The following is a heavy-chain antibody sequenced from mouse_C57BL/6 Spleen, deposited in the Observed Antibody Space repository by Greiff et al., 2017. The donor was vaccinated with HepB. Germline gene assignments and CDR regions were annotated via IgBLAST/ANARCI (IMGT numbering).Heavy chain of an antibody. J-gene: IGHJ1*03. Sequence: EVKLQESGPGLVKPSQSLSLTCSVTGYSITSGYYWNWIRQFPGNKLEWMGYISYDGSNNYNPSLKNRISITRDTSKNQFFLKLNSVTTEDTATYYCARLPGYFDVWGTGTTVTVSS. CDR1: GYSITSGYY. CDR2: ISYDGSN. V-gene: IGHV3-6*01. CDR3: ARLPGYFDV.